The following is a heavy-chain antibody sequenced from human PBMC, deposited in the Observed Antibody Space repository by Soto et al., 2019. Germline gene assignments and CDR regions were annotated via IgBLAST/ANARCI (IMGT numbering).Heavy chain of an antibody. CDR1: GYRFSSYG. CDR2: INTFNGNT. V-gene: IGHV1-18*01. Sequence: QVQLVQSGGEVKKPGASVKVSCKASGYRFSSYGLNWLRQAPGEGPEWMGWINTFNGNTNSAQKFQGRLRVTTDTSTNTVFMELSSLTPDDTAVYFCARELGISPSAPLDYWGQGTLITVSS. CDR3: ARELGISPSAPLDY. D-gene: IGHD2-21*01. J-gene: IGHJ4*02.